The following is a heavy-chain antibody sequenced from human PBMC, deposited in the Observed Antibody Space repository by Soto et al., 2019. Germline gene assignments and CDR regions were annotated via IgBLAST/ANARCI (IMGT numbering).Heavy chain of an antibody. J-gene: IGHJ4*02. CDR3: ARSRLWEQHFDS. Sequence: PSETLALTCTVSGGSLTSGGYYWSWIRQLPGKGLEWIGCIYYSGSIFYNPFLKSRASISAHSSKRQFSLKLSSVTAADTAVYYCARSRLWEQHFDSWGQGTLVTVS. CDR2: IYYSGSI. V-gene: IGHV4-31*03. D-gene: IGHD1-26*01. CDR1: GGSLTSGGYY.